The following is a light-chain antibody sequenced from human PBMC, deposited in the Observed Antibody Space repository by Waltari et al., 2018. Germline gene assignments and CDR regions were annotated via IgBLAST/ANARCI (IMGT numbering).Light chain of an antibody. J-gene: IGKJ2*01. CDR1: QSVVTW. Sequence: DIQMTQSPSTLSASVGDRVTISCRASQSVVTWLAWYQQKPGKAPKLLIHMASSLESGVPSRFSGSGSGREFTLTISSLQPDYFATYSCQQYSSFSTFGQGTKVDI. V-gene: IGKV1-5*03. CDR2: MAS. CDR3: QQYSSFST.